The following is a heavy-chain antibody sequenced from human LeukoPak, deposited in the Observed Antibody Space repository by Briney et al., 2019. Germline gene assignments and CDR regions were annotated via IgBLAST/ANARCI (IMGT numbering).Heavy chain of an antibody. Sequence: TLSLTCTVSGGSISSGGYYWSWIRQHPGKGLEWIGYIYYSGSTYYNPSLKSRVTISVDTSKNQFSLKLSSVTAADTAVYYCARGGGGPYYYDSSGYYYWGQGTLVTVSS. J-gene: IGHJ4*02. CDR1: GGSISSGGYY. CDR2: IYYSGST. V-gene: IGHV4-31*03. D-gene: IGHD3-22*01. CDR3: ARGGGGPYYYDSSGYYY.